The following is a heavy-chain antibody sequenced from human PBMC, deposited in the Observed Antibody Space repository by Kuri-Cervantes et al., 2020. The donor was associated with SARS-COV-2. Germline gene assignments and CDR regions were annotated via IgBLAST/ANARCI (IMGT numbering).Heavy chain of an antibody. CDR2: IIPIFGTA. Sequence: SVKVSCKASGGTFSSYAISWVRQAPGQGLEWMGRIIPIFGTANYAQKCQGRVTITADESTSTAYMELSSLRTEDTAVYYCARDPSTYRAAAGYFDYWGQGTLVTVSS. CDR3: ARDPSTYRAAAGYFDY. CDR1: GGTFSSYA. J-gene: IGHJ4*02. D-gene: IGHD6-13*01. V-gene: IGHV1-69*13.